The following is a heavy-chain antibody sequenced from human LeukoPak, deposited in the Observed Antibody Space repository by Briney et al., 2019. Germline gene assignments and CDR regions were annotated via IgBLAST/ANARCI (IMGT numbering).Heavy chain of an antibody. CDR2: ISSSSSYI. CDR3: AVTMVRGVMVPFDY. CDR1: GFVFSNYW. Sequence: GGSLRLSCAASGFVFSNYWMSWVRQAPGKGLEWVSSISSSSSYIYYADSVKGRFTISRDNSKNTLYLQMNSLRVEDTAVYYCAVTMVRGVMVPFDYWGQGTLVTVSS. V-gene: IGHV3-21*01. D-gene: IGHD3-10*01. J-gene: IGHJ4*02.